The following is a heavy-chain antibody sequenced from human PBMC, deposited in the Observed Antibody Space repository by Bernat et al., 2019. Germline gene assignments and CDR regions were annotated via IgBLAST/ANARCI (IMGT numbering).Heavy chain of an antibody. Sequence: EVQLVQSGAEVKKPGESLKISCKGSGYSFASYWIGWVRQMPGKGLQWMGIIYPGDSDTRYSPSFQGQVTIPADKSITTAYLQWSSLKASDTAMYYCARGASSGDYGVGFDYWGQGTLVTVSS. V-gene: IGHV5-51*01. D-gene: IGHD4-17*01. CDR2: IYPGDSDT. CDR1: GYSFASYW. J-gene: IGHJ4*02. CDR3: ARGASSGDYGVGFDY.